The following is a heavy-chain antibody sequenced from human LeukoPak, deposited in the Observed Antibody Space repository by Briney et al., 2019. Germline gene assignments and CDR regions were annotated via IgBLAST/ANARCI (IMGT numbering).Heavy chain of an antibody. Sequence: PSETLSLTYTVSGGSISSYYWSWIRQPPGKGLEWIGEINHSGSTNYNPSLKSRVTISVDTSKNQFSLKLSSVTAADTAVYYCARGRRYSSSSRRNWFDPWGQGTLVTVSS. J-gene: IGHJ5*02. CDR2: INHSGST. CDR3: ARGRRYSSSSRRNWFDP. V-gene: IGHV4-34*01. D-gene: IGHD6-6*01. CDR1: GGSISSYY.